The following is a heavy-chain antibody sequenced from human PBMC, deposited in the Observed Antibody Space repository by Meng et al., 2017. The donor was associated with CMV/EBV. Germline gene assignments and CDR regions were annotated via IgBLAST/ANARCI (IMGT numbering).Heavy chain of an antibody. CDR3: AKDQGAYDFWGGYYTLDI. Sequence: GESLKISCAASGFTCSSYAMSWVRQAPGKGLEWVSAISGSGGSTYYADSVKGRFTISRDNSKNTLYLQMNSLRAEDTAVYYCAKDQGAYDFWGGYYTLDIWGQGTTVTVYS. D-gene: IGHD3-3*01. V-gene: IGHV3-23*01. CDR1: GFTCSSYA. J-gene: IGHJ6*02. CDR2: ISGSGGST.